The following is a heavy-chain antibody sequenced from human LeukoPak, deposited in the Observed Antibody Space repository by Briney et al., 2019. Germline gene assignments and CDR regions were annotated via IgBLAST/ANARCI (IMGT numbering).Heavy chain of an antibody. J-gene: IGHJ4*02. D-gene: IGHD2-15*01. Sequence: GGSLRLSCAASGFSFSNYGMHWVRQAPGKGLEWVALISLDGSTKYYADSVKGRFTISRDNSKNTLYLQMNSLRAEDTAVYHCAKQRSCSGGSCYAHHFDSWGQGTLATVSS. CDR2: ISLDGSTK. V-gene: IGHV3-30*18. CDR3: AKQRSCSGGSCYAHHFDS. CDR1: GFSFSNYG.